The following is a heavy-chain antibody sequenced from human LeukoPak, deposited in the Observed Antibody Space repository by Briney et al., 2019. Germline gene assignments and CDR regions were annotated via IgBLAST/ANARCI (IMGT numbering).Heavy chain of an antibody. Sequence: PSETLSLTCTVSGGSLSISNYYWVWLRQPPGKGLEWIGNIYYTGNTSYNPSLKSRVTISVDTSKNQFSLKLSSVTAADTAVYYCARRNYADAFDIWGQGTMVTVSS. CDR3: ARRNYADAFDI. D-gene: IGHD1-7*01. J-gene: IGHJ3*02. CDR1: GGSLSISNYY. CDR2: IYYTGNT. V-gene: IGHV4-39*07.